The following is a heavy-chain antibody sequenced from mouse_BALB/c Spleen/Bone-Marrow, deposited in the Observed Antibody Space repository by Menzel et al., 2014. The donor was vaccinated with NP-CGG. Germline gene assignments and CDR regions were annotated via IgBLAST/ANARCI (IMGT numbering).Heavy chain of an antibody. CDR3: ARSGYFGRSYFDL. V-gene: IGHV1-20*02. D-gene: IGHD1-1*01. CDR1: GYSFTGYF. J-gene: IGHJ2*01. CDR2: INPYNGDT. Sequence: EVQLVESGPELVKPGASVKISCKASGYSFTGYFMNWVMQSHGRSLEWIGRINPYNGDTFYNQKFKGKATLTVDKSSSTAHMELRSLVSGDSAVYYCARSGYFGRSYFDLWGQGTTLTGPS.